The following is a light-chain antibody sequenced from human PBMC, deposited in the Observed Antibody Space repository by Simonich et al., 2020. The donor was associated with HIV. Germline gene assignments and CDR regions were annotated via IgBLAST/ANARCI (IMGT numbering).Light chain of an antibody. CDR1: SGINVGTYR. J-gene: IGLJ3*02. V-gene: IGLV5-45*01. CDR3: MIWHSSAWV. CDR2: YKSDSDK. Sequence: QAVPTQPASLSASPGASASLTCTLRSGINVGTYRIYWYQQKPGSPPQYLLRYKSDSDKHQGSGVPSLFSGSKDASANAVILLISGLQSEDEADYYCMIWHSSAWVFGGGTKLTVL.